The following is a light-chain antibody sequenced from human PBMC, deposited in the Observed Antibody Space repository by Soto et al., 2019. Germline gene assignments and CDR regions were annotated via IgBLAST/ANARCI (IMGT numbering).Light chain of an antibody. V-gene: IGKV3-15*01. J-gene: IGKJ1*01. CDR2: GAS. CDR1: QSVSSN. Sequence: EIVMTQSPGTLSLSPGERATLSCRASQSVSSNLAWYHQKPGQAPRLLIYGASTRATGIPARFSGSGSGTEFTLTISSLQSEDFAVYYCQQYNNWPWTFGQGTKVEIK. CDR3: QQYNNWPWT.